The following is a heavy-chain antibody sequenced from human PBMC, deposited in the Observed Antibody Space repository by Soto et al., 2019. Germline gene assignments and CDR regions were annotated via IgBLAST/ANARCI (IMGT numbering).Heavy chain of an antibody. V-gene: IGHV4-39*01. CDR3: ARHSRYSGYDYSGNWFDP. J-gene: IGHJ5*02. CDR1: GGSISSSNYY. D-gene: IGHD5-12*01. Sequence: TSETLSLTCTVSGGSISSSNYYWGWIRQPPGKGLEWIGSIYYSGSTDHNPSLKSRVTISVDTSKNQFSLKLSSVTAADTAVYYCARHSRYSGYDYSGNWFDPWCQGALVTVSS. CDR2: IYYSGST.